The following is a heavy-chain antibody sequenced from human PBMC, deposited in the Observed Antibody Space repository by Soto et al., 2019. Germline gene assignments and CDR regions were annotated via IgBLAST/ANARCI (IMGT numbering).Heavy chain of an antibody. CDR2: ISSSSSTI. V-gene: IGHV3-48*01. Sequence: QPGXSLRLTCAASGCTFSSYSINWVHQAPGKGLEWVSYISSSSSTIYYADSVKGRFTIYRDNAKNSLYLQMNSLRAEDTAVYYCARGGIAARPAKTSGYWGQGTLVTVSS. D-gene: IGHD6-6*01. CDR3: ARGGIAARPAKTSGY. J-gene: IGHJ4*02. CDR1: GCTFSSYS.